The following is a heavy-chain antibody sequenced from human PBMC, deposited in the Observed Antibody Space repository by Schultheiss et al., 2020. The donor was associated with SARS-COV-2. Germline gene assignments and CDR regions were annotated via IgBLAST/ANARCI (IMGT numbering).Heavy chain of an antibody. CDR2: INHSRST. V-gene: IGHV4-34*01. D-gene: IGHD2-2*01. CDR3: ARDREECSSTSCYFWFDP. Sequence: SETLSLTCAVYGGSFSGYYWSWIRQPPGKGLEWIAEINHSRSTNYNPSLTSRINISVDTSKNQFSLKLSSVTAADTAVYYCARDREECSSTSCYFWFDPWGQGTLVTVSS. J-gene: IGHJ5*02. CDR1: GGSFSGYY.